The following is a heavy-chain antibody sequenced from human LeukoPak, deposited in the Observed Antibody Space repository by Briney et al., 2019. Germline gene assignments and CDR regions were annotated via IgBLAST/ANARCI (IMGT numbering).Heavy chain of an antibody. J-gene: IGHJ4*02. CDR1: GFTFSTYD. D-gene: IGHD3-3*01. CDR3: AKEFWSGYQYFDY. CDR2: ISYEGSNI. Sequence: PGGSLRLSCAASGFTFSTYDMHWVRQAPGKGLEWLAVISYEGSNIYYADSVKGRFTISRDNSKNTLYLQMNSLRAEDTAVYYCAKEFWSGYQYFDYWGQGTLVTVSS. V-gene: IGHV3-30*18.